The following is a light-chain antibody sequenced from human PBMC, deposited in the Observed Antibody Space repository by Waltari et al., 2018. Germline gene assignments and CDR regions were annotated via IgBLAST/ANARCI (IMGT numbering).Light chain of an antibody. Sequence: QSALTQPASVSGSPGQSITISCTGTSSDVGAYNFVSGYQQHPGKAPKFMIYDVSKRPSGVANRLSGSKSGNTASLTISGLQAEDEADYYCCSYAGTSTVIFGGGTKLTVL. V-gene: IGLV2-23*02. CDR3: CSYAGTSTVI. J-gene: IGLJ2*01. CDR1: SSDVGAYNF. CDR2: DVS.